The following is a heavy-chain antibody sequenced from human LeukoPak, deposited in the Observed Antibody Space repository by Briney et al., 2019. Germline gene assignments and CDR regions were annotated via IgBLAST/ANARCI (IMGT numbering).Heavy chain of an antibody. CDR3: AKDPIYSSSWYYFDY. V-gene: IGHV3-23*01. D-gene: IGHD6-13*01. CDR1: GFTFSSYA. Sequence: PGGSLRLSCAASGFTFSSYAMSWVRQAPGKGLEWVSAISGSGGSTYYADSVKGRFTISRDNSKNTLYLQMNGLRAEDTAVYYCAKDPIYSSSWYYFDYWGQGTLVTVSS. CDR2: ISGSGGST. J-gene: IGHJ4*02.